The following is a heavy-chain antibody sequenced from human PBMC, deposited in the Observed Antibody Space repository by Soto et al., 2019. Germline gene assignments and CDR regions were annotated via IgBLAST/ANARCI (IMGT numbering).Heavy chain of an antibody. CDR1: GGSISSSSSY. CDR2: IYYSGST. CDR3: VKHKDRNCFDP. Sequence: TVSGGSISSSSSYWGWVRQPPGKGLEWIGSIYYSGSTYYNPSLKSRVTISVDTSKNQFSLRLSSVTAADTAVYYCVKHKDRNCFDPWGQGTLVTVSS. V-gene: IGHV4-39*01. J-gene: IGHJ5*02.